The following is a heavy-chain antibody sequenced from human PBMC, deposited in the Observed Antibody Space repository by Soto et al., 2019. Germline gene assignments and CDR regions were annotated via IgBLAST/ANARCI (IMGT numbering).Heavy chain of an antibody. CDR1: GFTFSSYA. V-gene: IGHV3-30-3*01. D-gene: IGHD3-9*01. CDR3: ARDFLDILTGYTYYGMDV. J-gene: IGHJ6*02. CDR2: ISYDGSNK. Sequence: TGGSLRLSCAASGFTFSSYAMHWVRQAPGKGLEWVAVISYDGSNKYYADSVKGRFTISRDNSKNTLYLQMNSLRAEDTAVYYCARDFLDILTGYTYYGMDVWGQGTTVTVSS.